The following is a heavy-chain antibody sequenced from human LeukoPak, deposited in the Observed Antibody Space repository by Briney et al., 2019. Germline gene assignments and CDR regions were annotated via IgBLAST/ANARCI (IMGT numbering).Heavy chain of an antibody. J-gene: IGHJ4*02. D-gene: IGHD5-12*01. V-gene: IGHV3-7*05. CDR2: IKEDGSEK. CDR1: GFSFSSYW. CDR3: ARDQGWLQFDN. Sequence: PEGSLRLSCAASGFSFSSYWMSWVRQAPGKGLEWVANIKEDGSEKYYVDSLKGRFTISRDNAKSSLSLQLNSLRAEDTAVYYCARDQGWLQFDNWGQGTLVTVSS.